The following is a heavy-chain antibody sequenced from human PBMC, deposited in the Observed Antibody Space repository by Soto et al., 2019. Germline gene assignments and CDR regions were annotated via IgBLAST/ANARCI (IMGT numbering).Heavy chain of an antibody. V-gene: IGHV3-11*01. CDR1: GFTFSDYY. D-gene: IGHD1-26*01. Sequence: GGSLTLSCAASGFTFSDYYMSWIRQAPGKGLEWVSYVSSGGSTIYYADSVKGRFTISRDNVKNSLYLQMNSLRAEDTAVYYCARVGQGYYYGMDVWGQGTTVTVSS. J-gene: IGHJ6*02. CDR3: ARVGQGYYYGMDV. CDR2: VSSGGSTI.